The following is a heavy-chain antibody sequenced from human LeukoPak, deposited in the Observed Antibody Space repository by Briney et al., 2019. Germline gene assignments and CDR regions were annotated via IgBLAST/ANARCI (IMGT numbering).Heavy chain of an antibody. V-gene: IGHV3-23*01. Sequence: GGSLRLSCAASGFTFSNYAMSWVRQAPGKGLEWVSDINGSGGSTYYADSVKGRFTISRDNAKNSLYLQMNSLRAEDTAVYYCAELGITMIGGVWGKGTTVTISS. CDR1: GFTFSNYA. CDR2: INGSGGST. D-gene: IGHD3-10*02. J-gene: IGHJ6*04. CDR3: AELGITMIGGV.